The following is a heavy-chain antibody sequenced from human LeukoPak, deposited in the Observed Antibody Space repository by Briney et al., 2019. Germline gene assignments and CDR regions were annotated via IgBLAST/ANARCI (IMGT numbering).Heavy chain of an antibody. D-gene: IGHD3-22*01. CDR1: GGSFSDYS. CDR3: ARGSPGKSYDNSEGLDY. V-gene: IGHV4-34*01. Sequence: PSETLSLTCAVYGGSFSDYSWSWIRQPPGKGLEWIGEINHSGSTNNNPSLKSRVTVSVDTSKNQFSLKLSSVTAADTAMYYCARGSPGKSYDNSEGLDYWGQGTLVTVSS. J-gene: IGHJ4*02. CDR2: INHSGST.